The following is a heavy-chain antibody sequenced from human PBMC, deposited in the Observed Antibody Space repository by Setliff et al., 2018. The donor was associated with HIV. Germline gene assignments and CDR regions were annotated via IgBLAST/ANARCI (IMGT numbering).Heavy chain of an antibody. CDR2: IWYDGTNK. J-gene: IGHJ4*02. V-gene: IGHV3-33*01. Sequence: PGGSLRLSCAASGFSFSSYGMHRVRQAPGKGLEWLALIWYDGTNKQYTDSVKGRFAISRDNSKNTLYLQMNSLRAEDTAVYYCASDQQWLAQGWGGPHYWGQGTLVTVSS. CDR1: GFSFSSYG. D-gene: IGHD6-19*01. CDR3: ASDQQWLAQGWGGPHY.